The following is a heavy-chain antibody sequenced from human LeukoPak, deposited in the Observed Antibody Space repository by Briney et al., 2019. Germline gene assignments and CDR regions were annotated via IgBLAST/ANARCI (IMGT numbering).Heavy chain of an antibody. CDR3: ARDPSVESTAMEADGD. J-gene: IGHJ4*02. D-gene: IGHD5-18*01. V-gene: IGHV1-18*01. CDR2: ISAYNGNT. Sequence: GASVKVSCKASGYTFTSYGISWVRQAPGQGLEWMGWISAYNGNTNYAQKLQGRVTMTTDTSTSTAYMELRSLRSDDTAVYYCARDPSVESTAMEADGDWGQGTLVTVSS. CDR1: GYTFTSYG.